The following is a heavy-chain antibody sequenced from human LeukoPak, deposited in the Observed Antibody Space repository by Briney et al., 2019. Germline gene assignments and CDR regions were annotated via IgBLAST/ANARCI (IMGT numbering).Heavy chain of an antibody. CDR2: IIPIFGTA. CDR3: AGEEDYGSNWFDP. V-gene: IGHV1-69*06. CDR1: GYTFNTYG. D-gene: IGHD4-17*01. J-gene: IGHJ5*02. Sequence: ASVKVSCKASGYTFNTYGISWVRQAPGQGLEWMGGIIPIFGTANYAQKFQGRVTITADKSTSTAYMELSSLRSEDTAVYYCAGEEDYGSNWFDPWGQGTLVTVSS.